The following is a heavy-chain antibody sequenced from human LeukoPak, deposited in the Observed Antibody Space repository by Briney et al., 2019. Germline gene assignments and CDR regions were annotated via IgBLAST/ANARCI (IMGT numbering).Heavy chain of an antibody. J-gene: IGHJ4*02. Sequence: QPGGSLRLSCAASGFSLRSSEMNWVRQAPGKGPEWVAHINSADNVEYYTDSVRGRFTMSRDNAKDLLYLQMNSLRDEDRAVYYCARDTVNGPFVISLDLWGQGVLVTVSS. CDR3: ARDTVNGPFVISLDL. D-gene: IGHD2-8*01. V-gene: IGHV3-48*03. CDR1: GFSLRSSE. CDR2: INSADNVE.